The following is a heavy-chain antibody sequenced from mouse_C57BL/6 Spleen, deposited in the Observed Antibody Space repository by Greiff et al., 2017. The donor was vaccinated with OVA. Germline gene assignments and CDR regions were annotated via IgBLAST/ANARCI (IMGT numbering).Heavy chain of an antibody. CDR3: ARSGYYYGSSLYFDY. J-gene: IGHJ2*01. D-gene: IGHD1-1*01. V-gene: IGHV1-53*01. Sequence: QVQLQQSGTELVKPGASVKLSCKASGYTFTSYWMHWVKQRPGQGLEWIGNINPSNGGTNYNEKFKSKATLTVDKSSSTAYMQLSSLTSADSAVYYCARSGYYYGSSLYFDYWGQGTTLTVSS. CDR2: INPSNGGT. CDR1: GYTFTSYW.